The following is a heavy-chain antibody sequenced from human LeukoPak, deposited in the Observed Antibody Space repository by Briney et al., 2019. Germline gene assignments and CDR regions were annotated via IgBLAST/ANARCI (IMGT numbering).Heavy chain of an antibody. CDR2: IYYSRST. CDR3: ARRRGDFWSDYYAFDY. J-gene: IGHJ4*02. V-gene: IGHV4-59*08. Sequence: SETLSLTCTVSGGSISNSYWSWMRHPPGKGLVWIGYIYYSRSTNYSPSLTSRVTISLDMSKNQFSLKLSSVTAADTPVYYCARRRGDFWSDYYAFDYWGQGTLVTISS. CDR1: GGSISNSY. D-gene: IGHD3-3*01.